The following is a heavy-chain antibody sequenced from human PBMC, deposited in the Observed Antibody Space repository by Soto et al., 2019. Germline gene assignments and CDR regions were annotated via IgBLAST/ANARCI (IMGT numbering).Heavy chain of an antibody. J-gene: IGHJ4*02. CDR2: IYYCAST. D-gene: IGHD3-22*01. CDR1: VGFILSGSCY. Sequence: KTSWTLPLTRTVSVGFILSGSCYWGWIRDPPGKLLEWMGIIYYCASTNNNPSLKRRVSISIETSKNQFSLKLSSVTAAATAVYYCARQPGSMIVVVTPGTPFDYWGQGTLVTVSS. CDR3: ARQPGSMIVVVTPGTPFDY. V-gene: IGHV4-39*01.